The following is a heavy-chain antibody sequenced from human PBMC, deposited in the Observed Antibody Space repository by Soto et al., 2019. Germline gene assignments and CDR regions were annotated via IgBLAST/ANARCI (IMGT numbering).Heavy chain of an antibody. CDR2: TIPALGKT. D-gene: IGHD3-10*01. V-gene: IGHV1-69*10. Sequence: SVKVSCKPSGDNFKKNVFTWVRQAPGQGREWMGGTIPALGKTHYIEKFQGRVTITVDDATRTVYMEVRDLTSEDTAIYYCARGPFRPSAMDVWGQGTTVTVSS. J-gene: IGHJ6*02. CDR3: ARGPFRPSAMDV. CDR1: GDNFKKNV.